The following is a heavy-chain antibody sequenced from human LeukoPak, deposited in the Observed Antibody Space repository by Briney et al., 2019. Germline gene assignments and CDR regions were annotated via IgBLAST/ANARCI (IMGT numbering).Heavy chain of an antibody. CDR1: GGSISSYY. J-gene: IGHJ3*02. D-gene: IGHD3-10*01. CDR3: ANVAETLRGAFDI. CDR2: IYYSGST. Sequence: PSETLSLTGSVSGGSISSYYWSWIRQPPGKGLEWIGYIYYSGSTNYNPSLKSRVTISVDTSKNQFSLKLSSVTAADTAVYYCANVAETLRGAFDIWGQGTMVTVSS. V-gene: IGHV4-59*01.